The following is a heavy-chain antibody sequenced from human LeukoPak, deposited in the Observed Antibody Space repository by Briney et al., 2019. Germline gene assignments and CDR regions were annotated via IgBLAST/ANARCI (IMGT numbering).Heavy chain of an antibody. CDR1: GGSFSGYY. Sequence: SETLSLTCAVYGGSFSGYYWSWIRQPPGKGLEWIGYIYHSGSTYYNPSLKSRVTISVDRSKNQFSLKLSSVTAADTAVYYCARDQGSSWCLDAFDIWAKGQWSPSLQ. CDR3: ARDQGSSWCLDAFDI. J-gene: IGHJ3*02. CDR2: IYHSGST. V-gene: IGHV4-34*01. D-gene: IGHD6-13*01.